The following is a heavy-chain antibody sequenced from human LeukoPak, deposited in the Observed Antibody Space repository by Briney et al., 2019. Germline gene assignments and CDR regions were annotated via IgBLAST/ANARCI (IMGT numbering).Heavy chain of an antibody. V-gene: IGHV3-30*18. Sequence: GGSLRLSCAASGFTFSSYGMHWVRQAPGKGLEWVAVISYDGSNKYYADSVKGRFTISRDNSKNTLYLQMNSLRAEDTAVYYCAKDTYDFWSGYFVGQGTQDYWGQGTLVTVSS. CDR1: GFTFSSYG. D-gene: IGHD3-3*01. CDR2: ISYDGSNK. CDR3: AKDTYDFWSGYFVGQGTQDY. J-gene: IGHJ4*02.